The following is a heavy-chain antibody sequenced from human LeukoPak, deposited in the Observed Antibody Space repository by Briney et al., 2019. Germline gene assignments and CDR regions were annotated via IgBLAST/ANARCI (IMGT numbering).Heavy chain of an antibody. CDR2: IYYSGST. CDR3: ARDTAMAGFDY. D-gene: IGHD5-18*01. V-gene: IGHV4-61*01. CDR1: GGSIRSNSHY. Sequence: SETLSLTCTVSGGSIRSNSHYWGWIRQPPGKGLEWIGYIYYSGSTNYNPSLKSRVTISVDTSKNQLSLKLSSVTAADTAVYYCARDTAMAGFDYWGQGTLVTVSS. J-gene: IGHJ4*02.